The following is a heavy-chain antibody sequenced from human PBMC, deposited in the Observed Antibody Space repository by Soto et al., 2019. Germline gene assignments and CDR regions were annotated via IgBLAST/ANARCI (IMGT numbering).Heavy chain of an antibody. J-gene: IGHJ6*02. CDR2: IYYSGST. V-gene: IGHV4-31*03. Sequence: SETLSLTCTVFGGSISSGGYYWSWIRQHPGKGLEWIGYIYYSGSTYYNPSLKSRVTISVDTSKNQFSLKLSPVTAADTAVYYCARASLEPDYGDPQGGYYYGMDVWGQGTTVTVSS. CDR1: GGSISSGGYY. D-gene: IGHD4-17*01. CDR3: ARASLEPDYGDPQGGYYYGMDV.